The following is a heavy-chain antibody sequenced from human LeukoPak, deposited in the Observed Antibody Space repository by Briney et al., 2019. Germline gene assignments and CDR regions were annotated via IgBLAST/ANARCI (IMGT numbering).Heavy chain of an antibody. CDR2: ISGSGVRT. CDR1: GFTFSSYG. J-gene: IGHJ4*02. CDR3: AKDRLGGPYFFHY. D-gene: IGHD3-16*01. V-gene: IGHV3-23*01. Sequence: GGSLRLSRAASGFTFSSYGMSWVRQAPGKGLEWVSAISGSGVRTYYADSVKGRFTISRDNTKNTLYLQINSLRAEDTAVYFCAKDRLGGPYFFHYWGQGTLATVSS.